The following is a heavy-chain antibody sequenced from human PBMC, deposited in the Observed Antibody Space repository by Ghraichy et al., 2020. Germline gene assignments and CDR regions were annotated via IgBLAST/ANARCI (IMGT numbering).Heavy chain of an antibody. CDR2: INHSGST. CDR1: GGSFSGYY. Sequence: SETLSLTCAVYGGSFSGYYWTWIRQPPGKGLEWIGEINHSGSTNYNPSLKSRVTISVDTSKNQFSLKLSSVTAAETAVYWCARQPAATMREFAFDYWGQGTLVTVSS. V-gene: IGHV4-34*01. J-gene: IGHJ4*02. CDR3: ARQPAATMREFAFDY. D-gene: IGHD2-15*01.